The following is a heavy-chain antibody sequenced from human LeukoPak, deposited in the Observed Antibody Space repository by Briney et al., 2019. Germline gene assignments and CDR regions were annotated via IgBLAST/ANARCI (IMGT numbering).Heavy chain of an antibody. CDR2: ISSSSSYI. CDR1: GFTFSSYS. D-gene: IGHD1-26*01. CDR3: AIWYSGSYYYYYGMDV. Sequence: GGSLRLSCAASGFTFSSYSMNWVRQAPGKGLEWVSSISSSSSYIYYADSVKGRFTISRDNAKNSLYLQMNSLRAEDTAVYYCAIWYSGSYYYYYGMDVWGQGTTVTVSS. J-gene: IGHJ6*02. V-gene: IGHV3-21*01.